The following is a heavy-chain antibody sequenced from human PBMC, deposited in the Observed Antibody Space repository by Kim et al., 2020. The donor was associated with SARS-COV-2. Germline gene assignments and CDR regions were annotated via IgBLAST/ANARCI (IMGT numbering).Heavy chain of an antibody. V-gene: IGHV5-51*01. CDR2: IYPGDSDT. D-gene: IGHD1-26*01. CDR1: GYSFTSYW. CDR3: ARPAYSGSYITGYFDY. J-gene: IGHJ4*02. Sequence: GESLKISCKGSGYSFTSYWIGWVRQMPGKGLEWMGIIYPGDSDTRYSPSFQGQVTISADKSISTAYLQWSSLKASDTAMYYCARPAYSGSYITGYFDYWGQGTLVTVSS.